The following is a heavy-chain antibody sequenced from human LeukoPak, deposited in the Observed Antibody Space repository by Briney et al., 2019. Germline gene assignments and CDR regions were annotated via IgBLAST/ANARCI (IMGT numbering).Heavy chain of an antibody. D-gene: IGHD3-22*01. CDR3: AKGYHLYDRAFDI. J-gene: IGHJ3*02. V-gene: IGHV3-23*01. CDR2: IGGGGDST. Sequence: GGSLRLSCAASGFTFSTYAMSWVHQAPGKGLEWVSAIGGGGDSTYYADSVKGRFTISRDNSKNTLYLHMNSLRAEDTALYYCAKGYHLYDRAFDIWGQGTLVTVSS. CDR1: GFTFSTYA.